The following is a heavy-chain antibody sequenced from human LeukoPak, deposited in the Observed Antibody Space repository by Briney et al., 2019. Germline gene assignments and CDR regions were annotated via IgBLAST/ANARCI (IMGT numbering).Heavy chain of an antibody. D-gene: IGHD5-18*01. CDR1: GYTFTSFG. CDR3: ARDLGEDTTMIFFDF. CDR2: ISAYNGNR. J-gene: IGHJ4*02. Sequence: ASVKVSCKASGYTFTSFGIIWVRQAPGQGLEWMGWISAYNGNRKYAQKVQGRVTMTTDTSTSTAYMELRSLRSDDTAVYYCARDLGEDTTMIFFDFWGQGTLVTASS. V-gene: IGHV1-18*01.